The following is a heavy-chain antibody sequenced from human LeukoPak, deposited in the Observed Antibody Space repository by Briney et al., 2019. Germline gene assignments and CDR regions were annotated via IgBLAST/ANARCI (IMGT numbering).Heavy chain of an antibody. CDR1: GGSISSSSYY. CDR2: IYYSGST. CDR3: ARRFVGYCSSTSCSAPDY. J-gene: IGHJ4*02. Sequence: PSETLSLTCTVSGGSISSSSYYWGWIRHPPGKGLEWIGSIYYSGSTYYNPSLKSRVTISVDTSKNQFSLKLSSVTAADTAVYYCARRFVGYCSSTSCSAPDYWGQGTLVTVSS. V-gene: IGHV4-39*01. D-gene: IGHD2-2*01.